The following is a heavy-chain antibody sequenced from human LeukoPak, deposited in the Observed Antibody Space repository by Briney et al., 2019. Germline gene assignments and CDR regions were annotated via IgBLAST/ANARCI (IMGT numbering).Heavy chain of an antibody. D-gene: IGHD2-8*01. V-gene: IGHV3-30-3*01. J-gene: IGHJ3*02. CDR1: GFTFSSYA. CDR2: ISYDGSNK. Sequence: PGRSLRLSCAASGFTFSSYAMHWVRQAPGKGLEWVAVISYDGSNKYYADSVKGRFTISRDNSKNTLYLQMNSLRAEDTAVYYCARDQGYCTNGVCYTTFDIWGQGTMDTVSS. CDR3: ARDQGYCTNGVCYTTFDI.